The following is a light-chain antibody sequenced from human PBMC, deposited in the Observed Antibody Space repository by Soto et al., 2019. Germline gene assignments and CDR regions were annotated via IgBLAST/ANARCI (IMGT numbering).Light chain of an antibody. CDR3: QQGFSPVLT. V-gene: IGKV1-39*01. CDR2: GAS. Sequence: DIQMTQSPSSLSVSVGDRVTITCRASQTISASLNWLQQKAGKSPQLLIHGASNLQTGVPSRFSGSGSGTDFTLTITDLQTEDSATYFCQQGFSPVLTFGGGTKVDTK. CDR1: QTISAS. J-gene: IGKJ4*01.